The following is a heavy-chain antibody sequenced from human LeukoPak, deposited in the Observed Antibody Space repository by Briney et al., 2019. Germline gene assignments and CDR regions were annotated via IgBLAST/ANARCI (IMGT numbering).Heavy chain of an antibody. CDR2: ISYDGSNK. D-gene: IGHD4/OR15-4a*01. V-gene: IGHV3-30*18. CDR1: GFTFSSYG. Sequence: GGSLRLSCAASGFTFSSYGMHWVRQAPGKGLEWVAVISYDGSNKYYADSVKGRLTISRDNSKNTLYLQMNSLRAEDTAVYYCANGAGAAGDYFDYWGQGTLVTVSS. CDR3: ANGAGAAGDYFDY. J-gene: IGHJ4*02.